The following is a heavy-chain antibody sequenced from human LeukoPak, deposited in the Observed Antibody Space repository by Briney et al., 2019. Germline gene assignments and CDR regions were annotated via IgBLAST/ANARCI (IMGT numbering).Heavy chain of an antibody. Sequence: SGPALVQPTQTLTLTCTFSGFSLSTRGMCVSWIRQPPGKALEWLARIDWDDDKYYSTSLKTRLTISKDTSNNQVVLTMTNMDPVDTATYSCARTVYISSWYDTDYWGQGTLVTVSS. CDR3: ARTVYISSWYDTDY. CDR2: IDWDDDK. J-gene: IGHJ4*02. CDR1: GFSLSTRGMC. V-gene: IGHV2-70*11. D-gene: IGHD6-13*01.